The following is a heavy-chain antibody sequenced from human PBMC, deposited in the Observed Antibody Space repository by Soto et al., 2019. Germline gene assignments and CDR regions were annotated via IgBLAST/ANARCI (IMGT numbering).Heavy chain of an antibody. V-gene: IGHV4-4*02. J-gene: IGHJ4*02. CDR3: ARERYGSGSPFDS. Sequence: QVQLQESGPGLVKPSGTLSLTCTVSGGSIFSSSWWSWVRQSPGKGLEWIGEIYHSGSKNYDPSLKGRVTISVDKSKNQFSLKLTSVTAADTAMYYCARERYGSGSPFDSWGQGTLVTVSS. CDR1: GGSIFSSSW. CDR2: IYHSGSK. D-gene: IGHD3-10*01.